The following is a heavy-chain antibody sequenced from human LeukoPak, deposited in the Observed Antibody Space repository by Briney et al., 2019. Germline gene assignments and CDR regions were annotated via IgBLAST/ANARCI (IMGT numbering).Heavy chain of an antibody. V-gene: IGHV4-59*01. CDR2: IYYSGST. CDR3: AIFDWRYYFDY. Sequence: SETLSLTCTVSGGSISSYYRSWIRQPPGKGLEWIGYIYYSGSTNYNPSLKSRVTISVDTSKNQFSLKLSSVTAADTAVYYCAIFDWRYYFDYWGQGTLVTVSS. D-gene: IGHD3-9*01. J-gene: IGHJ4*02. CDR1: GGSISSYY.